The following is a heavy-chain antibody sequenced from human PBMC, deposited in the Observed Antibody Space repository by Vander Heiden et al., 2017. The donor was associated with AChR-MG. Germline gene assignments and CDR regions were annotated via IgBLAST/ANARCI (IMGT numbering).Heavy chain of an antibody. CDR2: ISYDGSNK. CDR3: AKDARSGTFDY. D-gene: IGHD3-3*01. CDR1: GFTFSSYG. Sequence: QVQLVESGGGVVQPGRSLRLSCAASGFTFSSYGMHWVRQAPGKGLEWVAVISYDGSNKYYADSVKGRFTISRDNSKNTLYLQMNSLRAEDTAVYYCAKDARSGTFDYWGQGTLVTVSS. V-gene: IGHV3-30*18. J-gene: IGHJ4*02.